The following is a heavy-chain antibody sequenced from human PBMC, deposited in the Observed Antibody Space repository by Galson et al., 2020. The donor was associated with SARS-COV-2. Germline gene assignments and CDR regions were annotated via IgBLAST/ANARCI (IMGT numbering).Heavy chain of an antibody. V-gene: IGHV3-74*01. CDR3: ARESAVQGGYYMDV. J-gene: IGHJ6*03. D-gene: IGHD3-10*01. Sequence: GGSLRLSCAASGFTFSTYWMHWVRQAPGKGLVWVSPVHRDGSTTTYADSVQGRFTISRDNAKNTLYLQMSSLRAEDAAVYYCARESAVQGGYYMDVWGKGTTVTVSS. CDR2: VHRDGSTT. CDR1: GFTFSTYW.